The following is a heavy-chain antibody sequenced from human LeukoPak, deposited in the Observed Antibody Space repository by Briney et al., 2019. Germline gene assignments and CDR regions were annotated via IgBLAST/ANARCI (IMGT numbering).Heavy chain of an antibody. CDR2: IYPGDSDT. CDR1: GYSFTSYW. J-gene: IGHJ4*02. D-gene: IGHD4-11*01. Sequence: KLGESRQISCKGSGYSFTSYWIGWVRQMPGKGLEWMGVIYPGDSDTRYSPSFQGQVTISADKSISTAYLQWSSLKASDTAMYYCARHDGSNCGQFDYWGQGPLVSVSS. V-gene: IGHV5-51*01. CDR3: ARHDGSNCGQFDY.